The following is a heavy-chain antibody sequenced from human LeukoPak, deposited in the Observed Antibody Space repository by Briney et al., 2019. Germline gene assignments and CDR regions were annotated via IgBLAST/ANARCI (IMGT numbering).Heavy chain of an antibody. CDR3: ARGAGNDGIYYYYYMDV. CDR2: MNPNSGNT. Sequence: GASVKVSCKASGYTFNGYGITWVRQAPGQGLEWMGWMNPNSGNTGYAQKFQGRVTMTRNTSISTAYMELSSLRSEDTAVYYCARGAGNDGIYYYYYMDVWGKGTTVTVSS. D-gene: IGHD1-1*01. CDR1: GYTFNGYG. V-gene: IGHV1-8*01. J-gene: IGHJ6*03.